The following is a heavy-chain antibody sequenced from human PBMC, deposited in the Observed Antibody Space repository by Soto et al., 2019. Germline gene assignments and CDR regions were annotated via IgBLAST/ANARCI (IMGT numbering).Heavy chain of an antibody. D-gene: IGHD3-22*01. CDR2: ISSSSSTI. CDR1: GLTFSSYS. V-gene: IGHV3-48*04. CDR3: ARGDYYDTSGPFSDAFDI. Sequence: PGGSLRLSCAASGLTFSSYSMNWVRQAPGKGLEWVSYISSSSSTIYYADSVKGRFTISRDNAKNSLYLQMNSLRVEDTAVYFCARGDYYDTSGPFSDAFDIWGQGTMVTVSS. J-gene: IGHJ3*02.